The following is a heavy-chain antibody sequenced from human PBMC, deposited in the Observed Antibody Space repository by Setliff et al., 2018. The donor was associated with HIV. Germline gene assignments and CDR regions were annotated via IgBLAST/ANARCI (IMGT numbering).Heavy chain of an antibody. V-gene: IGHV3-23*01. Sequence: GGSLRLSCAASGFIFSDFAMTWVRQVPGKGLEWVSTISYKGDDYADSVRGRFTISRDNSKSTLYLRMNSLKAEDTAMYYCVKGLYVVDYWGQGTLVTVS. CDR1: GFIFSDFA. J-gene: IGHJ4*02. CDR3: VKGLYVVDY. CDR2: ISYKGD. D-gene: IGHD2-15*01.